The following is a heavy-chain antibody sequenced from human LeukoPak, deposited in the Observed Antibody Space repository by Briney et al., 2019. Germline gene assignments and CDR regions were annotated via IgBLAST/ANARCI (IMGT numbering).Heavy chain of an antibody. D-gene: IGHD4-11*01. J-gene: IGHJ4*02. V-gene: IGHV3-30*03. CDR1: GFTFSSYS. Sequence: PGGSLRLSCAASGFTFSSYSMNWVRQAPGKGLEWVAFVSFDGSEAYYADSVKGRFIISRDNSKNTLYLQMNSLRPEDTAVYFCSRNPMTKYYFDYWGQGTLVTVSS. CDR2: VSFDGSEA. CDR3: SRNPMTKYYFDY.